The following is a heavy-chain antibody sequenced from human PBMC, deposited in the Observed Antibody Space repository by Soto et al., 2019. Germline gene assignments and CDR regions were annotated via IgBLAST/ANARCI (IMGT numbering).Heavy chain of an antibody. CDR3: ARESAGSGKNNWFDP. D-gene: IGHD3-10*01. CDR1: GGSISSGGYY. V-gene: IGHV4-31*03. Sequence: SETLSLTCTVSGGSISSGGYYWSWIRQHPGKGLEWIGYTYYSGSTYYNPSLKSRVTISVDTSKNQFSLKLSSVTAADTAVYYCARESAGSGKNNWFDPWGQGTLVTVSS. CDR2: TYYSGST. J-gene: IGHJ5*02.